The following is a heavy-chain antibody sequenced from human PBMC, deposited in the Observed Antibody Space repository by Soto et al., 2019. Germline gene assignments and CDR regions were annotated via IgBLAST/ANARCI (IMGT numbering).Heavy chain of an antibody. CDR3: ARAGAKSSITGTTGDYYYGMDV. D-gene: IGHD1-7*01. V-gene: IGHV1-69*06. Sequence: GPPVKVSCKASGGTFSSYAISWVRQAPGQGLEWMGGIIPIFGTANYAQKFQGRVTITADKSTSTAYMELSSLRSEDTAVYYCARAGAKSSITGTTGDYYYGMDVWGQGTTVTVSS. CDR2: IIPIFGTA. J-gene: IGHJ6*02. CDR1: GGTFSSYA.